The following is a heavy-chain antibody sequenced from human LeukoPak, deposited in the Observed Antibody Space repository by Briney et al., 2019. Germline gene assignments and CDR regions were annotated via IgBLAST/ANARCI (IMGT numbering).Heavy chain of an antibody. V-gene: IGHV3-23*01. D-gene: IGHD3-22*01. J-gene: IGHJ4*02. Sequence: PGGSLRLSCAASGFTFSSYAMTWVRQTPGKGLEWVSSISDSGGDIYYADSVKGRFTISRDNSKNTLYLQMNSLRVEDTAVYYCALHISSGYLLSYFDYWGQGTLVTVSS. CDR2: ISDSGGDI. CDR1: GFTFSSYA. CDR3: ALHISSGYLLSYFDY.